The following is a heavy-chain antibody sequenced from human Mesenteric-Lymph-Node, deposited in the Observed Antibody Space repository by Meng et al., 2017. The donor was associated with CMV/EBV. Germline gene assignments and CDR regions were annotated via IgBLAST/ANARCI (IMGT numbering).Heavy chain of an antibody. J-gene: IGHJ6*02. CDR3: AKGGGYCSSTSCYTHGMDV. CDR1: GFSFDDFA. V-gene: IGHV3-23*03. Sequence: GGSLRLSCAASGFSFDDFAMHWVRQVPGKGLEWVSGIYGGGSGANYADSVKGRFTISRENSKNTLYLQMNNLRAEDTAVYYCAKGGGYCSSTSCYTHGMDVWGQGTTVTVSS. D-gene: IGHD2-2*02. CDR2: IYGGGSGA.